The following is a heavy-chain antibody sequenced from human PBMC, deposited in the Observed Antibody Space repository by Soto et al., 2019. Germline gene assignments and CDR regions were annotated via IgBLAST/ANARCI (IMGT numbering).Heavy chain of an antibody. CDR1: GFTFSSYE. V-gene: IGHV3-48*03. CDR2: IHNSRGTT. J-gene: IGHJ4*02. CDR3: ATSLSGYYYSY. Sequence: GGSLRLCCAASGFTFSSYEMMWVRQAPGKGLEWVSFIHNSRGTTYYADSVKGRFTISRDNAQNSLYLQMSSLRAEDTAVYYCATSLSGYYYSYWGQGTLVTVSS. D-gene: IGHD3-22*01.